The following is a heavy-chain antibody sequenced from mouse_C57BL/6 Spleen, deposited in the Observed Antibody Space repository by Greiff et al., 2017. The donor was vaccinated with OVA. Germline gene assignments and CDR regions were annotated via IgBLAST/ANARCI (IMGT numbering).Heavy chain of an antibody. CDR3: TRWLLSFDY. D-gene: IGHD2-3*01. V-gene: IGHV1-15*01. J-gene: IGHJ2*01. Sequence: VQLQESGAELVRPGASVTLSCKASGYTFTDYEMHWVKQTPVHGLEWIGAIDPETGGTAYNQKFKGKAILTADKSSSTAYMELRSLTSEDSAVYYCTRWLLSFDYWGQGTTLTVSS. CDR2: IDPETGGT. CDR1: GYTFTDYE.